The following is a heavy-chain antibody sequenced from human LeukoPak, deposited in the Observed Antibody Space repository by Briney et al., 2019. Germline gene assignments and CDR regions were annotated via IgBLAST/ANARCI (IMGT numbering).Heavy chain of an antibody. CDR2: VSSSSSYI. J-gene: IGHJ4*02. D-gene: IGHD2-15*01. Sequence: GGSLRLSCAASGFTFSSYSMNWVRQAPGKGLEWVSSVSSSSSYIYYADSVKGRFTISRDNAKNSLYLQMNSLRAEDTAVYYCARDGADVVAATGGVGYWGQGTLVTVSS. CDR1: GFTFSSYS. V-gene: IGHV3-21*01. CDR3: ARDGADVVAATGGVGY.